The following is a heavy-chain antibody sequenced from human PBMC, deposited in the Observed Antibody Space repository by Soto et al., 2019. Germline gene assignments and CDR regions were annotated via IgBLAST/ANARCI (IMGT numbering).Heavy chain of an antibody. CDR1: GGSISSGGYS. Sequence: SETLSLTCAVSGGSISSGGYSWSWIRQPPGKGLEWIGYIYHSGSTYYNPSLKSRVTISVDRSKNQFSLKLSSVTAADTAVYYCVRDSSPLGGWSDPWGQATLVTVSS. CDR2: IYHSGST. D-gene: IGHD3-16*01. CDR3: VRDSSPLGGWSDP. J-gene: IGHJ5*02. V-gene: IGHV4-30-2*01.